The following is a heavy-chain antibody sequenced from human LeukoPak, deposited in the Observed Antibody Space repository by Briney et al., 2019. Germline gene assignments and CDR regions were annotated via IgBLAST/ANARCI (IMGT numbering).Heavy chain of an antibody. CDR1: GYTFTTYA. V-gene: IGHV1-3*04. J-gene: IGHJ5*02. D-gene: IGHD6-13*01. CDR2: INTGNDNT. CDR3: AREIGYSSSVRFDP. Sequence: GASVKVSCKASGYTFTTYAIHWVRQAPGQRLEWMGWINTGNDNTKYSQKFQGRATITRDTSANTAYMELSSLRSEDTAVYYCAREIGYSSSVRFDPWGQGTLVTVSS.